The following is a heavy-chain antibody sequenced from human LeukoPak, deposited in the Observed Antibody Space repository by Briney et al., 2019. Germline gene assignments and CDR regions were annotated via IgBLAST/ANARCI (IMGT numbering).Heavy chain of an antibody. CDR2: INPSGGST. Sequence: ASVKVSCKASGYTFTSYYMHWVRQAPGQGLEWMGIINPSGGSTSYAQKFQGRVTMTRDMSTSTVYMELSSLRSEDTAVYYCARTSIAARPFDYWGQGTLVTVSS. CDR1: GYTFTSYY. CDR3: ARTSIAARPFDY. D-gene: IGHD6-6*01. J-gene: IGHJ4*02. V-gene: IGHV1-46*01.